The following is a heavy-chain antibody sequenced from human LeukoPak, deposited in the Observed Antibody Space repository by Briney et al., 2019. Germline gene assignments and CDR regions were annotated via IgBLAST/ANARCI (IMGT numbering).Heavy chain of an antibody. CDR2: ISSSSSYI. J-gene: IGHJ4*02. CDR3: ARARKVGASSFDY. Sequence: GGSLRLSCAASRFTFSSYSMNWVRQAPGKGLEWVSSISSSSSYIYYADSVKGRFTISRDNAKNSLYLQMNSLRAEDTAVCYCARARKVGASSFDYWGQGTLVTVSS. D-gene: IGHD1-26*01. V-gene: IGHV3-21*01. CDR1: RFTFSSYS.